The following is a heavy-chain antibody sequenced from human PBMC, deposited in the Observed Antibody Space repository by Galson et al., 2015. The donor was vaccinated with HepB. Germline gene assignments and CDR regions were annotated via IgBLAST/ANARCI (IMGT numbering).Heavy chain of an antibody. CDR2: ISSSGSTI. J-gene: IGHJ6*02. Sequence: SLRLSCAASGFTFSSYSMNWVRQAPGKGLEWVSYISSSGSTIYYADSVKGRFTISRDNAKNSLYLQMNSLRDEDTAVYYCARDLRLWFVGGMDVWGQGTTVTVSS. D-gene: IGHD3-10*01. CDR1: GFTFSSYS. CDR3: ARDLRLWFVGGMDV. V-gene: IGHV3-48*02.